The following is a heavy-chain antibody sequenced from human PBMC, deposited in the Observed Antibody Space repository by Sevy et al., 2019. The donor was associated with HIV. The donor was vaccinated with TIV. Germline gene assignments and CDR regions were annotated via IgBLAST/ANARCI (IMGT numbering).Heavy chain of an antibody. CDR1: GFTFSTYW. J-gene: IGHJ4*02. CDR3: ARAPVGSGWYFPRGIDY. Sequence: GGSVRLSCAASGFTFSTYWMTWVRQAPGKGLEWVANIKQSGREKYYAESVKGRLTVSRDDTKNSPYQQLNSLGAEDTAIYYCARAPVGSGWYFPRGIDYWGQGTLVTVSS. D-gene: IGHD6-13*01. CDR2: IKQSGREK. V-gene: IGHV3-7*01.